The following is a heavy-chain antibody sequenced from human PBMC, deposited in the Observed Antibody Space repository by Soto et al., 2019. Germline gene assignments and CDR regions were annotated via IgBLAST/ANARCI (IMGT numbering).Heavy chain of an antibody. J-gene: IGHJ3*02. CDR3: ARGYYGSGSWGPYDAFDI. CDR2: INPNSGGT. Sequence: ASVKVSCKASGYTFTGYYVHWVRQAPGQGLEWMGWINPNSGGTNYAQKFQGWVTMTRDTSISTAYMELSRLRSDDTAVYYCARGYYGSGSWGPYDAFDIWGQGTMVTVSS. CDR1: GYTFTGYY. D-gene: IGHD3-10*01. V-gene: IGHV1-2*04.